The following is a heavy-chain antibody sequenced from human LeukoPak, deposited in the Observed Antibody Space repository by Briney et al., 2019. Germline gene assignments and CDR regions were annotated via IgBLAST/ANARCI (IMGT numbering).Heavy chain of an antibody. CDR1: GGSIRSYN. Sequence: PSETLSLTCTVSGGSIRSYNWTWIRPSAGQGLEWIGRIDTSGSTNYNPPLRSRVTMSVDTSKNQFSLKLSSVTAADTAVYYCARDCITTNCYRYWGQGTLVTVS. CDR3: ARDCITTNCYRY. CDR2: IDTSGST. D-gene: IGHD2-2*01. V-gene: IGHV4-4*07. J-gene: IGHJ4*02.